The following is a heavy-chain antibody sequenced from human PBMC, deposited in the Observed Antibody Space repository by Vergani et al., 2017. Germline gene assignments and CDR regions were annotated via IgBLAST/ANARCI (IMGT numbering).Heavy chain of an antibody. CDR2: IKQDGSEK. CDR3: AREVLGYSYGTFDY. V-gene: IGHV3-7*03. J-gene: IGHJ4*02. D-gene: IGHD5-18*01. CDR1: GFTFSSYW. Sequence: EVQLVESGGGLVQPGGSLRLSCAASGFTFSSYWMSWVRQAPGKGLEWVANIKQDGSEKYYVDSVKGRFTISRDNAKNSLYLQIISLRAEDTAVYYCAREVLGYSYGTFDYWGQGTLVTVSS.